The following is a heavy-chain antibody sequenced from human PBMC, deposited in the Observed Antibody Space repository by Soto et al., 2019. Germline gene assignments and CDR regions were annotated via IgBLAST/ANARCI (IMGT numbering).Heavy chain of an antibody. J-gene: IGHJ4*02. CDR3: AKDSWGGTVSGGSHDS. Sequence: EVQLLESGGGLVQRGGSLRLSCAASGFTFSNYPMSWVRQAPGKGLGWVSVISGSGAFYADSVKGRFTISRDHSKNTRDLQMNSLRGDDTAVYYCAKDSWGGTVSGGSHDSWGQGTLVTVSS. V-gene: IGHV3-23*01. CDR2: ISGSGA. D-gene: IGHD6-19*01. CDR1: GFTFSNYP.